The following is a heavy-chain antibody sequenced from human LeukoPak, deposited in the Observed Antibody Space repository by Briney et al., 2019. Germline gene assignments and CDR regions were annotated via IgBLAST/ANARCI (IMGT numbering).Heavy chain of an antibody. Sequence: GGSLRLSCAASGFTFSNYGMHWVRQAPDKGLEWVAFLQNDGSDTHYADSVEGRFTISRDNSKNTPYLQMNSLRAEDTAVYYCANRRGTQVLGNNIDVWGQGTLVTVSS. V-gene: IGHV3-30*02. CDR3: ANRRGTQVLGNNIDV. J-gene: IGHJ3*01. CDR2: LQNDGSDT. CDR1: GFTFSNYG. D-gene: IGHD1-1*01.